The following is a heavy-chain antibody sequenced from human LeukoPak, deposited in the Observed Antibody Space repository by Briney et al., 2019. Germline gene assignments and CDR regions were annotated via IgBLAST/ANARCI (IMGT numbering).Heavy chain of an antibody. CDR1: GFTFSSYG. CDR2: IWYDGSNK. D-gene: IGHD2-15*01. J-gene: IGHJ4*02. V-gene: IGHV3-33*01. Sequence: GRSPRLSCAASGFTFSSYGMHWVRQAPGKGLEWVAVIWYDGSNKYYADSVKGRFTISRDNSKNTLYPQMNSLRAEDTAVYYCAREYCSGGSCYHDYWGQGTLVTVSS. CDR3: AREYCSGGSCYHDY.